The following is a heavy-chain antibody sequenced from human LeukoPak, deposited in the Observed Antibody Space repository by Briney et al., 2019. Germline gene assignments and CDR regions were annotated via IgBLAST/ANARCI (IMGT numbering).Heavy chain of an antibody. Sequence: PGGSLQISCQGSGSTFTSYWIGWVRQLPGKGLEWMGIIYPGDSDTRYSPSFQGQVTISADKSISTAYLQWSSLKASDTAMYYCARPGVDTAMVDYWGQGTLVTVSS. CDR2: IYPGDSDT. CDR1: GSTFTSYW. J-gene: IGHJ4*02. D-gene: IGHD5-18*01. V-gene: IGHV5-51*01. CDR3: ARPGVDTAMVDY.